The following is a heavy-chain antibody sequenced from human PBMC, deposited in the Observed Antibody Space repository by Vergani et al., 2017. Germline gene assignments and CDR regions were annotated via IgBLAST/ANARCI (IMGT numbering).Heavy chain of an antibody. Sequence: EVQLVESGGGLVKPGGSLRLSCAASGFTFSSYSMNWVRQAPGKGLEWVSSISSSSSYIYYADSVKCRFTISRDNAKNSLYLQMNSLRAEDTAVYYCARLNWNHGYFDYWGQGTLVTVSS. D-gene: IGHD1-14*01. CDR1: GFTFSSYS. CDR2: ISSSSSYI. V-gene: IGHV3-21*01. CDR3: ARLNWNHGYFDY. J-gene: IGHJ4*02.